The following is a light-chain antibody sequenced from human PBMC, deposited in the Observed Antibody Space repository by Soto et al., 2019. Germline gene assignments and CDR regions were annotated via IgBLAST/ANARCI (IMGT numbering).Light chain of an antibody. CDR3: QQRYITTSA. J-gene: IGKJ3*01. CDR1: QSISSY. CDR2: VAS. V-gene: IGKV1-39*01. Sequence: DIQMTQSPSSLSASVGDRFTITCRASQSISSYLNWYQQKQGKAPKXXIYVASSLQSGVPSRFSVSGSGTEFTITIRSLQTEDGATYYGQQRYITTSAFGPGTKVDI.